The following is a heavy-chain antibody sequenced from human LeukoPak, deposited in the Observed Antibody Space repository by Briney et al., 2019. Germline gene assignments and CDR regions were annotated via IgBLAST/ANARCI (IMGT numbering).Heavy chain of an antibody. Sequence: PSETLSLTCTVSGGSISSRRYYWGWIRQPPGKGLEWIGEINHSGSTNYNPSLKSRVTISVDTSKNQFSLKLSSVTAADTAVYYCARERYSSSWYGIFDYWGQGTLVTVSS. CDR1: GGSISSRRYY. J-gene: IGHJ4*02. CDR3: ARERYSSSWYGIFDY. V-gene: IGHV4-39*07. CDR2: INHSGST. D-gene: IGHD6-13*01.